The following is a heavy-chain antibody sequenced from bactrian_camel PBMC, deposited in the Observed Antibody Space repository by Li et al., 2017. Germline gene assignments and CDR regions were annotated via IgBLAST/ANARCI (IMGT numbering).Heavy chain of an antibody. Sequence: HVQLVESGGGSVQAEGSLGLSCVPFGDAVNSYCLAWFRQAPGKEREGVANIYEDGSTNYADSVKGRFTISKDAADNILYLQLNSLKPEDTAMYYCAAARDGRVCDGAMDYWGEGTQVTVS. CDR2: IYEDGST. D-gene: IGHD4*01. J-gene: IGHJ7*01. V-gene: IGHV3S57*01. CDR1: GDAVNSYC.